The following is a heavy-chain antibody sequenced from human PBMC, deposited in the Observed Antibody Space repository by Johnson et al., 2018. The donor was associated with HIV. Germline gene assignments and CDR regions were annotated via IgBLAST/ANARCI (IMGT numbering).Heavy chain of an antibody. V-gene: IGHV3-30*19. D-gene: IGHD1-26*01. J-gene: IGHJ3*01. CDR3: AFESGSYFRHAFDV. Sequence: QVQLVESGGGLVKPGGSLRLSCAASGFTFSSYGMHWVRQAPGKGLEWVAVISYDGSNKYYADSVKGRFTISRDNSKNTLYLKMNSLRSEDTAVYSCAFESGSYFRHAFDVWGQGTMVTVSS. CDR1: GFTFSSYG. CDR2: ISYDGSNK.